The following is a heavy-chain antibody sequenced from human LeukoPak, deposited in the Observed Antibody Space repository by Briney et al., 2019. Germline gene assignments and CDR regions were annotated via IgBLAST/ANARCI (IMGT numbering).Heavy chain of an antibody. J-gene: IGHJ5*02. D-gene: IGHD6-13*01. CDR2: IYYSGST. CDR3: ARPGLYSSSGFPPNWFDP. V-gene: IGHV4-31*03. CDR1: GGSISSGGYY. Sequence: SETLSLTCTVSGGSISSGGYYWSWIRQHQGKGLEWIGYIYYSGSTYYNPSLKSRVIISVDTSKNQFSLKLSSVTAADTAVYYCARPGLYSSSGFPPNWFDPWGQGTLVTVSS.